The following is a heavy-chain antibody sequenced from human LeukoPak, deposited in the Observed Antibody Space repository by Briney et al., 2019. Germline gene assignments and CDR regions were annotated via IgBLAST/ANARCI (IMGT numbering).Heavy chain of an antibody. D-gene: IGHD2-15*01. CDR3: ASCSGGSCYSLDS. J-gene: IGHJ4*02. CDR1: GGSISSYY. CDR2: IYASGST. Sequence: PSETLSLTCTVSGGSISSYYWSWIRQPAGKGLEWIGRIYASGSTNYNPSLKNRVTMSVDTSKKQFSLKLRSVTAADTAVYSCASCSGGSCYSLDSWGQGTLVTVSS. V-gene: IGHV4-4*07.